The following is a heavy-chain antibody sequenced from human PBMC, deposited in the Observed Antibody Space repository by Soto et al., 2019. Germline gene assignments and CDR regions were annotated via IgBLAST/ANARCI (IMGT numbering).Heavy chain of an antibody. V-gene: IGHV3-33*01. CDR1: GFTFSSYG. CDR3: ARVGSADIMGMDV. Sequence: PGGSLRLSCAASGFTFSSYGMHWVRQAPGKGLEWVAVIWYDGSNKYYADSVKGRFTISRDNSKNTLYLQMNSLRAEDTAVYYCARVGSADIMGMDVWGQGTTVTVSS. J-gene: IGHJ6*02. CDR2: IWYDGSNK. D-gene: IGHD2-15*01.